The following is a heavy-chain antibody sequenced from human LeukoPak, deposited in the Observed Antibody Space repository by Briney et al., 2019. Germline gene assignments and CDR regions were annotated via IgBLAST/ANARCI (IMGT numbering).Heavy chain of an antibody. V-gene: IGHV6-1*01. CDR1: GTSVSSNSAA. J-gene: IGHJ4*02. D-gene: IGHD6-19*01. CDR3: ARGSIAVAGTLGFDY. CDR2: PYYRSKWYN. Sequence: SPTLSLTCAISGTSVSSNSAAWNWIRQSPSRGLEWLGRPYYRSKWYNDYAVSVKSRITMNPDTSKNQFSLHLNSVTPEDTAVYYCARGSIAVAGTLGFDYWGQGTLVTVSS.